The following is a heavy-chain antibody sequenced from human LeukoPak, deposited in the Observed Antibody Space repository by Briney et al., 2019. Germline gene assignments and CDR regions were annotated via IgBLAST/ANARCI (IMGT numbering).Heavy chain of an antibody. CDR1: GFTFTSSA. D-gene: IGHD3-22*01. CDR2: IVVGSGNT. J-gene: IGHJ6*02. Sequence: SVKVSCKASGFTFTSSAMQWVRQARGQLLVWIGWIVVGSGNTNYAQKFQERVTITRDMSTSTAYMELSSLRSEDTAVYYCAAVRAGGYDSSGYYLDYYGMDVWGQGTTVTVSS. CDR3: AAVRAGGYDSSGYYLDYYGMDV. V-gene: IGHV1-58*02.